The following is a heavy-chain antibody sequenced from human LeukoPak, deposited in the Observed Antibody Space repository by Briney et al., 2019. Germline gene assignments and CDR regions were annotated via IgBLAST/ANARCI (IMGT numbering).Heavy chain of an antibody. CDR3: AREQGGYSGSADY. D-gene: IGHD5-12*01. CDR1: GYSFTSHY. V-gene: IGHV1-18*04. Sequence: ASVKVSCKASGYSFTSHYIHWVRQAPGQGLEWMGWISAYNGNTNYAQKFQGRVTMTTDTSTTTAYMELRSLRSDDTAVYYCAREQGGYSGSADYWGQGTLVTVSS. CDR2: ISAYNGNT. J-gene: IGHJ4*02.